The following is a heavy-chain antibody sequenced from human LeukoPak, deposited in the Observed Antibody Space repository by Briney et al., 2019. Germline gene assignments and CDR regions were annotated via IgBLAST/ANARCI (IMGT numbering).Heavy chain of an antibody. D-gene: IGHD6-13*01. V-gene: IGHV1-46*01. CDR3: ARAMNQAAAGLYYYYGMDV. CDR1: GYTFTSYY. CDR2: INPSGGST. J-gene: IGHJ6*02. Sequence: ASVKVSCKASGYTFTSYYMHWVRQAPGQGLEWMGIINPSGGSTSYAQKFQGRVTMTRGTSTSTVYMELSSLRSEDTAVYYCARAMNQAAAGLYYYYGMDVWGQGTTVTVSS.